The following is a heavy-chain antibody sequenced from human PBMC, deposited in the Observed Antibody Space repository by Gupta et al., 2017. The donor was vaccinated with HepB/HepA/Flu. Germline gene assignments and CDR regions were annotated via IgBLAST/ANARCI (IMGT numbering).Heavy chain of an antibody. CDR1: GGSISSSSYY. D-gene: IGHD3-10*01. CDR3: ARRFGVNRAGRYYYYYYMDV. Sequence: QLQLQESGPGLVKPSETLSLPCTVSGGSISSSSYYWGWIRQPPGKGLEWIGSIYYSGSTYYNPSIKSRVTRSVDTSKNQFSLKLSSVTAADKDVDYCARRFGVNRAGRYYYYYYMDVWGKGNKVTVS. J-gene: IGHJ6*03. CDR2: IYYSGST. V-gene: IGHV4-39*01.